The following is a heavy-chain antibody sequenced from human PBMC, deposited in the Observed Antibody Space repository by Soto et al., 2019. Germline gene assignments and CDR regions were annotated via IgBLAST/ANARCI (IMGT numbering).Heavy chain of an antibody. D-gene: IGHD6-13*01. V-gene: IGHV4-31*03. CDR3: ARAPAAAGYYYGMDV. Sequence: SETLSLTCTVSGGSISSGGYYWSWIRQHPGKGLEWIGYIYYSGSTYYNPSLKSRVTISVDTSKNQFSLKLSSVTAADTAVYYCARAPAAAGYYYGMDVWGQGTTVTVSS. CDR1: GGSISSGGYY. J-gene: IGHJ6*02. CDR2: IYYSGST.